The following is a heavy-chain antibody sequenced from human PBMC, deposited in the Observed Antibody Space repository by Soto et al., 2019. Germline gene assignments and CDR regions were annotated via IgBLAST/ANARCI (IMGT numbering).Heavy chain of an antibody. Sequence: GGSLRLSCAASGFTFSSYAMHWVRQAPGKGLEWVAVISYDGSNKYYADSVKGRFTISRDNSKNTLYLQMNSLRAEDTAVYYCARDHGDYYDSSGYYYYYYGMDVWGQGTTVTVSS. V-gene: IGHV3-30-3*01. CDR1: GFTFSSYA. CDR3: ARDHGDYYDSSGYYYYYYGMDV. CDR2: ISYDGSNK. D-gene: IGHD3-22*01. J-gene: IGHJ6*02.